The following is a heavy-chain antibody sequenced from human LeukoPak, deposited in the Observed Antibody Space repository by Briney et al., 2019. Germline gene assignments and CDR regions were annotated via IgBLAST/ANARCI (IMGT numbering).Heavy chain of an antibody. Sequence: SETLSLTCTVSGGSISSYYWSWIRQPPGKGLEWIGYIYYSGSTNYNPSLKSRVTISVDTSKNQFSLKLSSVTAADTAVYYCARHNPQTDYGDYNYFDYWGQGTLVTVSP. V-gene: IGHV4-59*08. J-gene: IGHJ4*02. CDR1: GGSISSYY. D-gene: IGHD4-17*01. CDR3: ARHNPQTDYGDYNYFDY. CDR2: IYYSGST.